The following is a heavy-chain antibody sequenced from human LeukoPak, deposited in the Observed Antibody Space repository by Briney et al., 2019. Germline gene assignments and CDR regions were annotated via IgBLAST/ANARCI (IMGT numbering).Heavy chain of an antibody. CDR2: IYYSGST. V-gene: IGHV4-39*07. CDR1: GGSISSSSYY. Sequence: PSETLSLTCTVSGGSISSSSYYWGWIRQPPGKGLEWIGSIYYSGSTYYNPSLKSRVTISVDTSKNQFSLKLSSVTAADTAVYYCASGQDYGDSPDWFDPWGQGTLVTVSS. CDR3: ASGQDYGDSPDWFDP. J-gene: IGHJ5*02. D-gene: IGHD4-17*01.